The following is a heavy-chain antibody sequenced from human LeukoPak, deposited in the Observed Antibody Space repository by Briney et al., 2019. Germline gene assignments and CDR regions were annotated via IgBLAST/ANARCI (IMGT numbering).Heavy chain of an antibody. V-gene: IGHV1-69*04. D-gene: IGHD4-11*01. CDR2: IIPILGIA. J-gene: IGHJ5*02. Sequence: SVKVSCKASGGTFSSYAISWVRQALGQGLEWMGRIIPILGIANYAQKFQGRVTITADKSTSTAYMELSSLRSEDTAVYYCARAPLGTTGLWFDPWGQGTLVTVSS. CDR1: GGTFSSYA. CDR3: ARAPLGTTGLWFDP.